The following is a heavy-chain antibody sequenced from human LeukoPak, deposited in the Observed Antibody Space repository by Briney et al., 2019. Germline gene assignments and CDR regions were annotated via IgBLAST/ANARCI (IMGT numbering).Heavy chain of an antibody. J-gene: IGHJ4*02. Sequence: SVKVSCKASGGTFSSYAISWVRQAPGQGLEWMGGIIPIFGTANYAQKFQGRVTITADESTSTAYMELSSLRSEDTAVYYCARSGTGQANFDYWGQGTLATVSS. CDR2: IIPIFGTA. CDR3: ARSGTGQANFDY. V-gene: IGHV1-69*13. CDR1: GGTFSSYA. D-gene: IGHD1-1*01.